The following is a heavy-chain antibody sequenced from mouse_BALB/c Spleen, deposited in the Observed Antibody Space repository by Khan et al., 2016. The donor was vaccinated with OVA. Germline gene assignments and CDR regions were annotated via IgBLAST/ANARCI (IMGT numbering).Heavy chain of an antibody. Sequence: VQLQQSGPELMKPGASVKISCKASGYSFTTYYMHWVKQSHGKSLEWIGYIDPFNGGNDYNQKFKGKATLTVDKSSSTAYLHLSSLTSEDSAVXYCARGPFDYWGQGTLVTVSA. CDR3: ARGPFDY. CDR1: GYSFTTYY. V-gene: IGHV1-34*01. CDR2: IDPFNGGN. J-gene: IGHJ3*01.